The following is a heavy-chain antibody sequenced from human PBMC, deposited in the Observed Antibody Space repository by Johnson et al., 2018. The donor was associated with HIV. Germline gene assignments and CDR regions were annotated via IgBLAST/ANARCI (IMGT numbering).Heavy chain of an antibody. J-gene: IGHJ3*02. CDR3: ARDGVYSSPHDAFDI. CDR2: IQQDGSEK. Sequence: EQLVESGGGLVQPGGSVRLSCAASGFTLSSYWMSWVRQAPEKGLEWVANIQQDGSEKYYLDSVKGRFTISRDNAKNLLYLQMDNLRTADTAVYYCARDGVYSSPHDAFDIWGQGTMVTVSS. D-gene: IGHD3-22*01. CDR1: GFTLSSYW. V-gene: IGHV3-7*03.